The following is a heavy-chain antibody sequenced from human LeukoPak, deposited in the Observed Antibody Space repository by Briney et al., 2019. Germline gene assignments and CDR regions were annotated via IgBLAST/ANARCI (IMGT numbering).Heavy chain of an antibody. CDR2: ISSSSSTI. V-gene: IGHV3-48*03. CDR3: ARDPSWGSLDI. Sequence: GGSLRLSCAASGFTFRSYEMNWVRQAPGKGLGWVSYISSSSSTIYYSDSLKGRFTISRDNAKNSLYLQMNSLRAEDTAVYYCARDPSWGSLDIWGHGTLVTVS. D-gene: IGHD3-16*01. CDR1: GFTFRSYE. J-gene: IGHJ3*02.